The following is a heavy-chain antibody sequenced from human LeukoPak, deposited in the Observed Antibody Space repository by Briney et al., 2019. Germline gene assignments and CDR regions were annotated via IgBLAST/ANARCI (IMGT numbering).Heavy chain of an antibody. CDR2: IIPILGSA. CDR1: GGSFSNYA. D-gene: IGHD3-10*01. CDR3: ARGERAIPIYY. V-gene: IGHV1-69*05. Sequence: ASVKVSCKASGGSFSNYAISWVRQAPGQGLEWMGGIIPILGSATYAQHFQGRVTITMDESTTTAYMELSSLRPGDTPVFYCARGERAIPIYYWGQGTLVTVSS. J-gene: IGHJ4*02.